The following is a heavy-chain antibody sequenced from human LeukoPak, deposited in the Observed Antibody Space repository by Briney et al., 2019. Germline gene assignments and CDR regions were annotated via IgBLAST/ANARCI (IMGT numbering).Heavy chain of an antibody. V-gene: IGHV3-21*01. CDR1: GFTFSSYS. CDR3: ARAEMTTITYPDY. CDR2: ITSSSSHV. D-gene: IGHD5-24*01. J-gene: IGHJ4*02. Sequence: GGSLRLSCAASGFTFSSYSMNWVRQAPGTGLEWVSSITSSSSHVYYADSVKGRFTISRDNAKNSLYQQMNSLRAEDTAVYYCARAEMTTITYPDYWGQGTPVTVSS.